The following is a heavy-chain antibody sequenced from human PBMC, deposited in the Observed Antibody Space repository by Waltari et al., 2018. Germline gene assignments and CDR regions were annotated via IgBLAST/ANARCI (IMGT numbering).Heavy chain of an antibody. Sequence: QVRLVQSGSELKKPGTSVKISCKASGYTVTDYSLNWVRQASGKGFEWMARINPKTGKSTYAPDFTGRFVVSLDTSVSTAYLEIISLKAEDTAVYYCARWRPPDYGLDNWGQGTLVTVSA. CDR1: GYTVTDYS. CDR2: INPKTGKS. J-gene: IGHJ4*02. D-gene: IGHD4-17*01. CDR3: ARWRPPDYGLDN. V-gene: IGHV7-4-1*02.